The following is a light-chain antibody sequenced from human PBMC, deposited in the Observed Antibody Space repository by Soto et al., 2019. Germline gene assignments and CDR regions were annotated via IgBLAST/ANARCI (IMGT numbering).Light chain of an antibody. J-gene: IGLJ3*02. CDR1: SGHSTYA. CDR3: QSLGTGIQV. Sequence: QAVLTQSPSVSASLGASVKLTCTLSSGHSTYAIAWHQQQPEKGPRFLMKINSDGSHSKGDGFFDRFSGSSSGAERHLTISSLQSEDEADYYCQSLGTGIQVFGGGTKLTVL. V-gene: IGLV4-69*01. CDR2: INSDGSH.